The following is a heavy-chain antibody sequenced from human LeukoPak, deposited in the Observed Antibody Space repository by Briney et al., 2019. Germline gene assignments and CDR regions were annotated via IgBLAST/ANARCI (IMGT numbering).Heavy chain of an antibody. V-gene: IGHV3-30*02. CDR1: GFTFSSYD. CDR3: AAAPFYSGSPRPNRYFDY. CDR2: IRYDGSNT. Sequence: GGSLRLSCAASGFTFSSYDMHWVRQPPGKGLEWVAFIRYDGSNTYYADSVKGRFTISRDNSKNTLYLQMNSLRAEDTAVYYCAAAPFYSGSPRPNRYFDYWGRGTLVTVSS. J-gene: IGHJ4*02. D-gene: IGHD1-26*01.